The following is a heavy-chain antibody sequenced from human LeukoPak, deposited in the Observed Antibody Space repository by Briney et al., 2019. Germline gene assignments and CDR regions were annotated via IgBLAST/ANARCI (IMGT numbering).Heavy chain of an antibody. J-gene: IGHJ5*01. CDR3: ARGKCDYACDS. V-gene: IGHV3-74*01. Sequence: GGSLRLSCVASGFTFSDYWMHWDRQAPGKGLVWVSPINGVGSITDYADSVKGRFTVSRDNVKNTLYRQIKSLRAEDTAVYHGARGKCDYACDSWGERALVTVSS. CDR2: INGVGSIT. CDR1: GFTFSDYW. D-gene: IGHD4/OR15-4a*01.